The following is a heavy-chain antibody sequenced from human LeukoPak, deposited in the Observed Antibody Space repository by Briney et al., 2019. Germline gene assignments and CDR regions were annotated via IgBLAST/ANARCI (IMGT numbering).Heavy chain of an antibody. D-gene: IGHD6-19*01. CDR3: ARGNSGPYWYFDL. Sequence: SETLSLTCAVYGGSFSGYYWSWIRQPPGKGLEWIGEINHSGSTNYNPSLKSRVTISVDTSKNQFSLKLSSVTAADTAVYYCARGNSGPYWYFDLWGRGTLVTVSS. CDR2: INHSGST. CDR1: GGSFSGYY. V-gene: IGHV4-34*01. J-gene: IGHJ2*01.